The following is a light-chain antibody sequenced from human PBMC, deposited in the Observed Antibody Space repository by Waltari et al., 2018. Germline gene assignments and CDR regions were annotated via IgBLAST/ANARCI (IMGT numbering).Light chain of an antibody. Sequence: QSALTQPASVSGSPGQSIAISCTGTSSDIGAYNFVSWYQQHPGKAPKLMIHDVSNRPAGVSIRFSGSKSGKTASLTISGLQTEDEADYYCSSYTISRTRVFGGGTKLTVL. CDR3: SSYTISRTRV. V-gene: IGLV2-14*03. CDR2: DVS. CDR1: SSDIGAYNF. J-gene: IGLJ3*02.